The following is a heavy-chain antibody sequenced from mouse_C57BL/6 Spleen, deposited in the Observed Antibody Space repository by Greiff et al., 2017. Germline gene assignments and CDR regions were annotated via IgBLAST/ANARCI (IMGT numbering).Heavy chain of an antibody. CDR2: INPNNGGP. V-gene: IGHV1-22*01. D-gene: IGHD4-1*01. J-gene: IGHJ2*01. CDR3: AWDGELNYFDY. Sequence: EVQLQQSGPELVKPGASVKMSCKASGYTFTDYNMHWVKQSHGKSLEWIGYINPNNGGPSSNQTFKGKATLTVNKSSSTAYMELRSLTTGDSAVYYWAWDGELNYFDYWGQGTTLTVSS. CDR1: GYTFTDYN.